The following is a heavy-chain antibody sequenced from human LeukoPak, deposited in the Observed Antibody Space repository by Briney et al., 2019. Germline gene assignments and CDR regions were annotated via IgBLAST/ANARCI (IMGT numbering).Heavy chain of an antibody. V-gene: IGHV3-48*04. CDR2: ISGDSTIK. CDR3: ARPGYSTSWPSAFDY. CDR1: GFTFSSYS. Sequence: PGGSLRLSCAASGFTFSSYSMNWVRQAPGKGLEWLSHISGDSTIKKYADSVKGRFTIPRDNAKNSLYLQMHSLRAEDTAVYYCARPGYSTSWPSAFDYWGQGTLVTVSS. J-gene: IGHJ4*02. D-gene: IGHD6-13*01.